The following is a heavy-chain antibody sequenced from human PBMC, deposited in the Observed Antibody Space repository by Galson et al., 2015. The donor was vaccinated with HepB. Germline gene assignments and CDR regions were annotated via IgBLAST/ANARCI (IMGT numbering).Heavy chain of an antibody. J-gene: IGHJ4*02. CDR2: IYYSGST. Sequence: ETLSLTCTVSGGSISSSSYYWGWIRQPPGKGLEWIGSIYYSGSTYYNPSLKSRVTISVDTSKNQFSLKLSSVTTADTAVYYCAREGAVAGAAFDYWGQGTLVTVSS. CDR3: AREGAVAGAAFDY. D-gene: IGHD6-19*01. V-gene: IGHV4-39*02. CDR1: GGSISSSSYY.